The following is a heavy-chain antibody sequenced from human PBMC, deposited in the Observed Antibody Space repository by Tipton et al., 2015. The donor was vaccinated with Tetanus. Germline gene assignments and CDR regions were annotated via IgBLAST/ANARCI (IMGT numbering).Heavy chain of an antibody. CDR1: GGSFSGYY. V-gene: IGHV4-34*01. Sequence: QLVQSGAEVKPSETLSLICGVYGGSFSGYYWSWIRQPPGKGLEWIGEINHSGSTNYNPSLKSRVTISVDTSKNQFSLKLSSVTAADTAVYYCATVGGSSSVRGMDVWGQGTTVTVSS. CDR2: INHSGST. D-gene: IGHD2-15*01. CDR3: ATVGGSSSVRGMDV. J-gene: IGHJ6*02.